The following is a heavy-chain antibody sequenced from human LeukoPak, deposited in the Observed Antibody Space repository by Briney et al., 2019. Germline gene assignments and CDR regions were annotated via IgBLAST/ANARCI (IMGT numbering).Heavy chain of an antibody. J-gene: IGHJ5*02. D-gene: IGHD1-1*01. CDR2: INPNSGGT. CDR1: GYTFTGYY. CDR3: ARERETGTVPGWFDP. Sequence: ASVKVSCKASGYTFTGYYMHWVRQAPGQGLAWMGRINPNSGGTNYAQKFQGRVTMTRDTSISTAYMELSRLRSDDTAVYYCARERETGTVPGWFDPWGQGTLVTVSS. V-gene: IGHV1-2*06.